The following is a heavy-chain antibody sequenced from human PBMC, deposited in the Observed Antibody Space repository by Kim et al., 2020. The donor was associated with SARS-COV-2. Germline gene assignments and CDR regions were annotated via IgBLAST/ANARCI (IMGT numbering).Heavy chain of an antibody. V-gene: IGHV4-59*13. D-gene: IGHD3-10*01. J-gene: IGHJ4*02. CDR1: GGSISSYY. Sequence: SETLSLTCTVSGGSISSYYWSWIRQPPGKGLEWIGYIYYSGSTNYNPSLKSRVTISVDTSKNQFSLKLSSVTAADTAVYYCAREGYYGSGSPLDYWGQGTLVTVSS. CDR2: IYYSGST. CDR3: AREGYYGSGSPLDY.